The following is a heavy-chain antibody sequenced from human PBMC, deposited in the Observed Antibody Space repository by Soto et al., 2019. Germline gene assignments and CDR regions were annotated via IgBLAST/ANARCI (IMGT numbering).Heavy chain of an antibody. CDR1: GGSFSGYY. Sequence: SETLSLTCAVYGGSFSGYYWSWIRQPPGKGLEWIGEINHSGSTNYNPSLKSRVIISVDTSKNQFSLKLSSVTAADTAVYFFARWRSIRVPHPGDWFDPWGQGTLVTVSS. CDR3: ARWRSIRVPHPGDWFDP. D-gene: IGHD3-16*01. CDR2: INHSGST. J-gene: IGHJ5*02. V-gene: IGHV4-34*01.